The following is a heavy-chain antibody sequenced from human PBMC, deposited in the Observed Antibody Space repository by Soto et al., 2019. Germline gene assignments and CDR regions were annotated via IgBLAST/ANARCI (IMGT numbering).Heavy chain of an antibody. CDR2: ISSSSST. V-gene: IGHV3-21*01. D-gene: IGHD2-15*01. J-gene: IGHJ4*02. Sequence: GGSLRLSCTASGFTFSSYSINWVRQAPGKGLEWVSSISSSSSTYYADSVKGRFTISRDNSKNTVYLQMNSLRAEDTAVYYCASRIWGQGTLVTVSS. CDR3: ASRI. CDR1: GFTFSSYS.